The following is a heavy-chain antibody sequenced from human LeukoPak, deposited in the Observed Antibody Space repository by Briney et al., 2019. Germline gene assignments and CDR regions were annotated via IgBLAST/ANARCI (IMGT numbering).Heavy chain of an antibody. CDR2: ISGSGGST. V-gene: IGHV3-23*01. CDR1: GFTFSSYA. CDR3: AKRMQRTTVHYPGAFDI. D-gene: IGHD4-17*01. J-gene: IGHJ3*02. Sequence: GGSLRLSCAASGFTFSSYAMSWVRQAPGKGLEWVSAISGSGGSTYYADSVKGRFTISRDNSKNTLYLQMNSLRAEDTAVYYCAKRMQRTTVHYPGAFDIWGQGTMVTVSS.